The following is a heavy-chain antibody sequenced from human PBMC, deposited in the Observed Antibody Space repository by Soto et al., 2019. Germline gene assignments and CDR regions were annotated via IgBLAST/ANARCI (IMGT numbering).Heavy chain of an antibody. V-gene: IGHV3-23*01. J-gene: IGHJ4*02. CDR2: ISGSGGST. Sequence: EVQLLESGGGLVQPGGSLRLSCAASGFTFSSYAMSWVRQAPGKGMEWVAAISGSGGSTYYADSVKGRFTISRDNSKNPLYLQMNSLRAEDAAVYYCAKDLVGSNADYFDYWGQGTLVTVSS. CDR1: GFTFSSYA. D-gene: IGHD2-15*01. CDR3: AKDLVGSNADYFDY.